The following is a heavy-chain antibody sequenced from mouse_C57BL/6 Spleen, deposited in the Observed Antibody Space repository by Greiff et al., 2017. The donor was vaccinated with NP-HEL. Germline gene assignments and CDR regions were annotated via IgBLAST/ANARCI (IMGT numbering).Heavy chain of an antibody. D-gene: IGHD2-4*01. Sequence: VQLQQPGAELVKPGASVKLSCKASGYTFTSYWMHWVKQRPGQGLEWIGMIHPNSGSTNYNEKFKSKATLTVDKSSSTAYMQLSSLTSEDSAVYYCVYYDYDRTPYWGQGTLVTVSA. CDR2: IHPNSGST. V-gene: IGHV1-64*01. CDR3: VYYDYDRTPY. CDR1: GYTFTSYW. J-gene: IGHJ3*01.